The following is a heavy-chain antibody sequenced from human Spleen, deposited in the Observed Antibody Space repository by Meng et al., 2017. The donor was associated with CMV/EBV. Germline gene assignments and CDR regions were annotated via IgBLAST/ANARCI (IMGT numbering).Heavy chain of an antibody. V-gene: IGHV3-23*03. CDR1: GFTFNTYA. Sequence: GGSLRLSCAASGFTFNTYAMSWVRQAPGKGLEWVSIIYGAGTSTFYGNSVKGRFTISRDNSKNTLYLQMNSLRGEDTAIYYCAKDRQFNSASDAFDIWGQGTMVTVSS. D-gene: IGHD4-11*01. J-gene: IGHJ3*02. CDR3: AKDRQFNSASDAFDI. CDR2: IYGAGTST.